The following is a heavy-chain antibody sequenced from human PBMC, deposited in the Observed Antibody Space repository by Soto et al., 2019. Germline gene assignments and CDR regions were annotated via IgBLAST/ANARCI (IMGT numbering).Heavy chain of an antibody. J-gene: IGHJ6*02. D-gene: IGHD5-18*01. CDR1: GFSLSNPRMG. CDR3: ARIGYSYGPYGMDV. Sequence: SGPTLVNPTETLTLTCTVSGFSLSNPRMGVDWIRQPPGKALDWLAHIFSNDEKSYSTSLKSRLTISKDTSKSQVVLTMTNMDPGDTATYYCARIGYSYGPYGMDVWGQGTTVTAP. CDR2: IFSNDEK. V-gene: IGHV2-26*01.